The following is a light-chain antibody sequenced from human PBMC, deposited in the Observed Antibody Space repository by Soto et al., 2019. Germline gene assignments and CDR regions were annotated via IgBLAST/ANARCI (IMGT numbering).Light chain of an antibody. CDR2: EVS. J-gene: IGLJ2*01. CDR3: SSYTSRSTLV. V-gene: IGLV2-14*01. CDR1: SSDVGGYNY. Sequence: QSVLTQPASVSGSPGQSITISCTATSSDVGGYNYVSWYQQHPGKAPKLMIYEVSNRPLGVSDRFSGSKSDNTASLTISGLQAEDEADYYCSSYTSRSTLVFGGGTKLTVL.